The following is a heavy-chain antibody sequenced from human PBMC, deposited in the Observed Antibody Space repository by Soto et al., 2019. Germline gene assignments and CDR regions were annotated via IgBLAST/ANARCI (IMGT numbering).Heavy chain of an antibody. CDR2: IYSGGST. CDR1: GGSISQYS. V-gene: IGHV4-4*07. Sequence: QVQLQESGPGLVKPSETLSLSCGVSGGSISQYSWSWIRQPAGKGLEWIGRIYSGGSTNYNPSLESRVTMSVDTSKNQFSLKLSSVTAADTAVYYCARGPGGFGDFSLDYWGQGTLVTVSS. J-gene: IGHJ4*02. D-gene: IGHD3-10*01. CDR3: ARGPGGFGDFSLDY.